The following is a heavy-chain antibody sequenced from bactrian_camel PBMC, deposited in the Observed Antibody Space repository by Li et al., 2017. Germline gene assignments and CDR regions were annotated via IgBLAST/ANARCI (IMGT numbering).Heavy chain of an antibody. CDR1: GYNSCSIA. D-gene: IGHD1*01. CDR2: MTTQGYT. CDR3: NTDPTRGGACFDLGL. J-gene: IGHJ6*01. Sequence: VQLVESGGGWVQPGGSLTLSCKASGYNSCSIAWYRQAPGKERELVSSMTTQGYTWYRDSVKGRFSISQDSAKNTVYLRMNNLQPEDTARYDCNTDPTRGGACFDLGLWGQGTQVTFS. V-gene: IGHV3S53*01.